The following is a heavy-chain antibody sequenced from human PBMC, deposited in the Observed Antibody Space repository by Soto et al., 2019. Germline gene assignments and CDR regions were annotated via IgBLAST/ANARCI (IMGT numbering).Heavy chain of an antibody. D-gene: IGHD4-17*01. Sequence: ASVKVSCKASGYTFTSYAMHWVRQAPGQRLEWMGRINAGNGNTKYSQKFQGRVTITRDTSASTAYMELSSLRSEDTAVYYCARVETVTTIFDYWGQGTLVTVSS. CDR3: ARVETVTTIFDY. J-gene: IGHJ4*02. CDR1: GYTFTSYA. V-gene: IGHV1-3*01. CDR2: INAGNGNT.